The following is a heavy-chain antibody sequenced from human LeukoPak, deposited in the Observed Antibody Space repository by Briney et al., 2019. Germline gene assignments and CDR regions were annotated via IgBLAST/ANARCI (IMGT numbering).Heavy chain of an antibody. Sequence: SETLSLTCAVYGGSFSGYYWGWIRQPPGKGLEWIGEINHSGSTNYNPSLKSRVTISVETSKNQFSLKLSSVTAGETAVYYCARAASDYGDTRGRGSDYGMDVWGQGTTVTVSS. J-gene: IGHJ6*02. V-gene: IGHV4-34*01. CDR1: GGSFSGYY. CDR2: INHSGST. D-gene: IGHD4-17*01. CDR3: ARAASDYGDTRGRGSDYGMDV.